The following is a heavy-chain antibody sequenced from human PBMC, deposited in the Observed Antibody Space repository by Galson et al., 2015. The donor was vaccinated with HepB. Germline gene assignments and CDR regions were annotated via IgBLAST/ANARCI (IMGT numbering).Heavy chain of an antibody. CDR3: ARDRPLGSYDY. CDR1: GFTFSSYW. CDR2: IKEDGSEK. D-gene: IGHD1-26*01. V-gene: IGHV3-7*03. Sequence: SLRLSCAASGFTFSSYWMSWVRQAPGKGLEWVANIKEDGSEKHYVDSVKGRFTISRDNAKNPLYLQMNNLRVEDTALYYCARDRPLGSYDYWGQGTLVTVSA. J-gene: IGHJ4*02.